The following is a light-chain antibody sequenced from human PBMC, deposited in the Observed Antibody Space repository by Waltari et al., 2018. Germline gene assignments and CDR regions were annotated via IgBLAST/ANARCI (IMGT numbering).Light chain of an antibody. J-gene: IGKJ1*01. V-gene: IGKV3-20*01. CDR3: QHYGGSPYT. Sequence: EIVLTQSPGSLSLSPGERATLSCRASQSVSSGYLAWYQQKPGQAPGLLFYLTSHRATGIPDRFSGSGSGTDFTLTISRLEPDDFAVYFCQHYGGSPYTFGQGTKVEIK. CDR1: QSVSSGY. CDR2: LTS.